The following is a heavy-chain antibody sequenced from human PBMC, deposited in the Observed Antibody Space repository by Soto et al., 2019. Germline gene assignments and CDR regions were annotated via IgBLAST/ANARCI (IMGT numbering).Heavy chain of an antibody. V-gene: IGHV3-48*03. Sequence: GGSLRLSCAASGFTFSSYAMSWVRQAPGRGLEWVSYISSSGSTIYYADSVKGRFTISRDNAKNSLYLQMNSLRAEDTAVYYCARVPYCSGGSCKLYYYYGMDVWGQGTTVTVSS. CDR1: GFTFSSYA. CDR3: ARVPYCSGGSCKLYYYYGMDV. CDR2: ISSSGSTI. J-gene: IGHJ6*02. D-gene: IGHD2-15*01.